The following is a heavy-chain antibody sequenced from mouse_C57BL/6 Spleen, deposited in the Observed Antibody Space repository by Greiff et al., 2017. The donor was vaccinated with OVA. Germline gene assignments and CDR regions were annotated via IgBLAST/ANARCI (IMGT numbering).Heavy chain of an antibody. CDR3: AREQDYYGSSSYAMDY. CDR2: INPSSGYT. J-gene: IGHJ4*01. D-gene: IGHD1-1*01. CDR1: GYTFTSYW. Sequence: VQLQQSGAELAKPGASVKLSCKASGYTFTSYWMHWVKQRPGQGLEWIGYINPSSGYTKYNQKFKDKATLTAEKSSSTAYMQLSSLTYEDSAVYYCAREQDYYGSSSYAMDYWGQGTSVTVSS. V-gene: IGHV1-7*01.